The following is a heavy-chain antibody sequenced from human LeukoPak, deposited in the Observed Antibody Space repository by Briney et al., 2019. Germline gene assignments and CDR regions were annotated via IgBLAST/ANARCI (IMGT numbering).Heavy chain of an antibody. D-gene: IGHD4/OR15-4a*01. Sequence: GGPLRLSCAASGFTSSTYSMNWARQAPGKGLEWLSYISRSSTTIYNADSIEGRFTISRDNAKNSLYLQMNSLRDEDTAVYYCASGAVSYAFDIWGQGTMVTVSS. CDR3: ASGAVSYAFDI. CDR2: ISRSSTTI. V-gene: IGHV3-48*02. CDR1: GFTSSTYS. J-gene: IGHJ3*02.